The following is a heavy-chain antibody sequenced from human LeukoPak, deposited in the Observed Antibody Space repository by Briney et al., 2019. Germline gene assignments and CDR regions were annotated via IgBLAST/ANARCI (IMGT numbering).Heavy chain of an antibody. J-gene: IGHJ4*02. CDR2: IIPILGIA. D-gene: IGHD3-22*01. CDR1: GGTFSSYA. Sequence: SVKVSCKASGGTFSSYAISWVRQAPGQGLEWMGRIIPILGIANYAQKFQGRVTITADKSTSTAYMELSSLRSEDTAVYYCARDDDSSGYYRPPDYWGQGILVTVST. V-gene: IGHV1-69*04. CDR3: ARDDDSSGYYRPPDY.